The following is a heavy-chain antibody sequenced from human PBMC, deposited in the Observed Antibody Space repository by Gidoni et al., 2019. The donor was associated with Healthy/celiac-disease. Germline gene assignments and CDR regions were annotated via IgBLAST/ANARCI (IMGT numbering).Heavy chain of an antibody. D-gene: IGHD3-9*01. CDR2: ISYDGSNK. V-gene: IGHV3-30-3*01. J-gene: IGHJ4*02. Sequence: QVQLVESGGGVVQPGRSLRLSCSASGFTFSSYAMHWVRQAPGKGLEWVAVISYDGSNKYYADSVKGRFTISRDNSKNTLYLQMNSLRAEDTAVYYCASAPYDILTGYYLGPVDYWGQGTLVTVSS. CDR3: ASAPYDILTGYYLGPVDY. CDR1: GFTFSSYA.